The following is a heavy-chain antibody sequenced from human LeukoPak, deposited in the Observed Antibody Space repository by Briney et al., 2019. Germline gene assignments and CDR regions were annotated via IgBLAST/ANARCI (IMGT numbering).Heavy chain of an antibody. J-gene: IGHJ4*02. V-gene: IGHV4-31*03. CDR2: IYYSGST. D-gene: IGHD3-22*01. Sequence: SETLSLTCTVSGGSISSGGYYWSWIRQHPGKGLEWIGYIYYSGSTYYNPSLKSRVTISVDTSKNQFSLKLSSVTAADTAVYYCARGQWLPVFDFWGQGTLVTVSS. CDR1: GGSISSGGYY. CDR3: ARGQWLPVFDF.